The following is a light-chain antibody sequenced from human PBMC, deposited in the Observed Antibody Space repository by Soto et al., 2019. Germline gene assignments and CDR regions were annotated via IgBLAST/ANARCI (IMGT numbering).Light chain of an antibody. J-gene: IGKJ2*01. CDR2: GAS. CDR3: QQYNNWLSRT. CDR1: QSVSSN. V-gene: IGKV3-15*01. Sequence: EIVMTQSPATLSVSPGERATLSCRASQSVSSNLAWYQQKPGQAPRLLNYGASTRATGIPARFSGSGSGTEFTLTISSLQSEDFAVYYCQQYNNWLSRTFGQGTKLEIK.